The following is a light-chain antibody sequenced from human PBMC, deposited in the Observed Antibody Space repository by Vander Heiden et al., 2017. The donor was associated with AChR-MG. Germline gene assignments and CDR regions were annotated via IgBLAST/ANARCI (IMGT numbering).Light chain of an antibody. J-gene: IGKJ2*01. V-gene: IGKV1-27*01. Sequence: DIQMTQSPSSLSASVGDRVTITCRASQDISNFLAWYQHKPGKVPKLLIYFASTLQSGVPSRFSGSASGTDFTLTISNLQPEDVATYYCHRYTNGPYTFGQGTKLEIK. CDR3: HRYTNGPYT. CDR2: FAS. CDR1: QDISNF.